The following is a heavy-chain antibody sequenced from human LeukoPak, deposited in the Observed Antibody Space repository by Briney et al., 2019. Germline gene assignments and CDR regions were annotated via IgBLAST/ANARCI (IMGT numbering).Heavy chain of an antibody. Sequence: GGSLRLSCAASGFTFSDYYMSWIRQAPGKGLEWVSYISSSGSTIYYADSVKGRFTISRDNAENSLYLQMNSLRAEDTAVYYCARNRVVVPAAAFDYWGQGTQVTVSS. CDR2: ISSSGSTI. D-gene: IGHD2-2*01. CDR3: ARNRVVVPAAAFDY. J-gene: IGHJ4*02. V-gene: IGHV3-11*01. CDR1: GFTFSDYY.